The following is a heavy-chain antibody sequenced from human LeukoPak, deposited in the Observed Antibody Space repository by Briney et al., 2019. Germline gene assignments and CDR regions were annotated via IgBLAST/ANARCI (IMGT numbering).Heavy chain of an antibody. CDR3: AKGRTGYSYGYGIDY. Sequence: GGSLRLSCAASAFTFSTYAMTWVRQAPGKGLEWVSAISGSDGSTYYADSVKGRFTISRDNSKNTLYLQMNSLRAEDTAVYYCAKGRTGYSYGYGIDYWGQGTLVTVSS. D-gene: IGHD5-18*01. CDR1: AFTFSTYA. CDR2: ISGSDGST. J-gene: IGHJ4*02. V-gene: IGHV3-23*01.